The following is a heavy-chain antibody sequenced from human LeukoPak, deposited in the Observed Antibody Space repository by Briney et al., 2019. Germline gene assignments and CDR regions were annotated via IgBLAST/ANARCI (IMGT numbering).Heavy chain of an antibody. CDR3: ARDASSGRYYSDY. Sequence: GGSLRLSCAASGFSVSSDYMSWVRQAPGKGLEWVSVIDSGGSTYYADSVKGRFTISRDNSKNTLYVQMNSLRVEDTAVYYCARDASSGRYYSDYWGQGTLVTVSS. J-gene: IGHJ4*02. CDR1: GFSVSSDY. D-gene: IGHD6-19*01. CDR2: IDSGGST. V-gene: IGHV3-53*01.